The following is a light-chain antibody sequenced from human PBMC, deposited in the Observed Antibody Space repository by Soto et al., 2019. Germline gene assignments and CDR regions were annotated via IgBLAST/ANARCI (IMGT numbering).Light chain of an antibody. Sequence: QSVLTQPPSVSAAPGQKVTISCSGSSSNIGINYVSWYQHLPGTAPKLLIYDNNERPSGIPDRFSGSRSGTSATLGITGLQTGDEADYFCATWDSSLTAVVFGGGTKLTVL. J-gene: IGLJ2*01. CDR3: ATWDSSLTAVV. CDR1: SSNIGINY. CDR2: DNN. V-gene: IGLV1-51*01.